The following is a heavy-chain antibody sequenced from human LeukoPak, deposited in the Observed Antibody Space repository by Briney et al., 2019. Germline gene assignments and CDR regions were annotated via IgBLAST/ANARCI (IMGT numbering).Heavy chain of an antibody. CDR2: ISSSGSTI. CDR3: ARESLSIAARLPEGNFDY. D-gene: IGHD6-6*01. V-gene: IGHV3-11*04. CDR1: GFTFSDYY. J-gene: IGHJ4*02. Sequence: GGSLRLSCAASGFTFSDYYMSWIRQAPGKGLEWVSYISSSGSTIYYADSVKGRFTISRDNAKNSLYLQMNSLRAEDTAVYYCARESLSIAARLPEGNFDYWGQGTLVTVSS.